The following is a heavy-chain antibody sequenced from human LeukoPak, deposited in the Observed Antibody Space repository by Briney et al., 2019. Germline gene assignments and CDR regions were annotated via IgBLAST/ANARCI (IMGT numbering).Heavy chain of an antibody. CDR2: IKGDGSEK. Sequence: GGSLRLSCAASGFTFSSYWMTWVRQAPGKGLEWVANIKGDGSEKYYVDSVKGRFTMSRDNAKNSLYLQMNSLRAEDTAVYYCARDDGRNGEYDYWGQGTLVTVSS. V-gene: IGHV3-7*01. CDR3: ARDDGRNGEYDY. D-gene: IGHD4-17*01. CDR1: GFTFSSYW. J-gene: IGHJ4*02.